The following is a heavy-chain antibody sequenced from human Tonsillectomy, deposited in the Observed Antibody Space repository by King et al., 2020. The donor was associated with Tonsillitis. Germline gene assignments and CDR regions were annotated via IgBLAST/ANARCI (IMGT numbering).Heavy chain of an antibody. V-gene: IGHV3-30*04. Sequence: VQLVESGGGVVQPGRSLRLSCAASGFTFSSYAMNWVRQAPGKGLEWVAVISYDGSNKYYADSVKGRFTISRDNSKNTLYLQMNSLRPEDTAVYYCARDQGGYCTQGVCSPFDYWGQGNLGTVSS. CDR3: ARDQGGYCTQGVCSPFDY. J-gene: IGHJ4*02. D-gene: IGHD2-8*01. CDR1: GFTFSSYA. CDR2: ISYDGSNK.